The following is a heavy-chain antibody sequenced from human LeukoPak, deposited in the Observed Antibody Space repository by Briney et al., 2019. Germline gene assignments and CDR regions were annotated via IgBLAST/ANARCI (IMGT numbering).Heavy chain of an antibody. Sequence: ASVKVSCKASGYTFTSYGINWVRQAPGQGLEWMGWISAYNGNTNYAQKLQGRVTMTTDTSTSTAYMELRSLRSDDTAVYYCARGTNEAGYSSSWYKGNWFEPWGQGTLVTVSS. V-gene: IGHV1-18*01. CDR2: ISAYNGNT. J-gene: IGHJ5*02. CDR1: GYTFTSYG. CDR3: ARGTNEAGYSSSWYKGNWFEP. D-gene: IGHD6-13*01.